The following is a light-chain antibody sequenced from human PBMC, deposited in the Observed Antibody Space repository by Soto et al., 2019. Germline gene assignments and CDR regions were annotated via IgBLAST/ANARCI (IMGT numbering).Light chain of an antibody. CDR2: GAC. V-gene: IGKV3-20*01. Sequence: EIVLTQSPGTLSLSPVERATLSCRAKQSVSSSSLAWYQQKPGQAPRLLIYGACSRATGIPDRVSGSGSGTDFTLTISRLEREDFAVYYCQKYGSSPTTFGQGTKVEIK. CDR1: QSVSSSS. CDR3: QKYGSSPTT. J-gene: IGKJ1*01.